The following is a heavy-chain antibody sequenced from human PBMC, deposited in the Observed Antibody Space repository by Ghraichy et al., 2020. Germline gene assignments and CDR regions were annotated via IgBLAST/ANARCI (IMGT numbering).Heavy chain of an antibody. Sequence: GGSLRLSCAASGFTFINYGMHWVRQAPGKGLEWVAVISYDGSNKNYVDSVKGRFTISRDNSKNTLYLQMNSLRAEDSAVYYCAKDFYTSSWSRGKSSSHGNYYDGMGVRGQGTTVTVAS. D-gene: IGHD2/OR15-2a*01. CDR1: GFTFINYG. J-gene: IGHJ6*02. V-gene: IGHV3-30*18. CDR3: AKDFYTSSWSRGKSSSHGNYYDGMGV. CDR2: ISYDGSNK.